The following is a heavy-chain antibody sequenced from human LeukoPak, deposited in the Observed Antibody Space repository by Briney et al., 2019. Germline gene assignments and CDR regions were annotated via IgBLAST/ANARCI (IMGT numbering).Heavy chain of an antibody. D-gene: IGHD2-15*01. J-gene: IGHJ4*02. CDR1: GFTFTGYY. CDR2: INPNSGGT. Sequence: ASVKVSCKASGFTFTGYYMHWVRQAPGQGLEWMGRINPNSGGTNYAQKFQGRVTMTRDTSISTAYMELSRLRSDDTAVYYCARARNYCSGGSCYYFDYWGQGTLVTVSS. V-gene: IGHV1-2*06. CDR3: ARARNYCSGGSCYYFDY.